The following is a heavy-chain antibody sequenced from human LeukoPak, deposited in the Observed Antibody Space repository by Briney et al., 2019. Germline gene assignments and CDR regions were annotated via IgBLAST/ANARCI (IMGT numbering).Heavy chain of an antibody. J-gene: IGHJ4*02. V-gene: IGHV3-30-3*01. CDR1: GFTFSSYA. CDR2: MSYDGSNK. CDR3: ARAPGGNYVDY. Sequence: PGGSLRLSCAASGFTFSSYAMHWVRQAPGKGLEWVAVMSYDGSNKYYADSVKGRFTISRDNSKNTLYLQMNSLRAEDTAVYYCARAPGGNYVDYWGQGTLVTVSS. D-gene: IGHD3-10*01.